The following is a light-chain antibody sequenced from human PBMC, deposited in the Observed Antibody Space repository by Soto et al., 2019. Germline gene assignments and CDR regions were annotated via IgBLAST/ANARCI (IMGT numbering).Light chain of an antibody. J-gene: IGKJ1*01. CDR1: QSVSSSY. V-gene: IGKV3-20*01. CDR2: GAS. CDR3: QQYGSLWT. Sequence: EIVLTQSPVTLSLSPGERATLSCRASQSVSSSYLAWYQQKPGQAPRLLIYGASSRATGIPDRFSGSGSGTDFTLTISRLEPEDFAVYYCQQYGSLWTFGQGTKVDNK.